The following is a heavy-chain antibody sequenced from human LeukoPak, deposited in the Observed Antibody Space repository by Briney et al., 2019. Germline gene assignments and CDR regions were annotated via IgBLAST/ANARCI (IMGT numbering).Heavy chain of an antibody. D-gene: IGHD3-3*01. Sequence: ASVKVSCKVSGYSFTSNYIHWVRQAPGQGLEWMGMIYPRDGSTSYAQRFQDRVTVTRDTSTSTVHMELSGLRSEDTAVYYCARGPNFWSGYFDYWGQGTLVTVSS. CDR2: IYPRDGST. CDR3: ARGPNFWSGYFDY. V-gene: IGHV1-46*01. CDR1: GYSFTSNY. J-gene: IGHJ4*02.